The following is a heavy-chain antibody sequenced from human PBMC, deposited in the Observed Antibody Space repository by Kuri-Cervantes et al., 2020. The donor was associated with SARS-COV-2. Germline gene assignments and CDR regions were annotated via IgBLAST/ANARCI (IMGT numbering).Heavy chain of an antibody. CDR1: GSAFSDYS. Sequence: GESLKISCAASGSAFSDYSMLWFRQAPGKGLEWVSSISGHSRYIYYRDSVKGRFTISRDNARKSLFLQMNSLRVEDTGIYYCARDCSSPYKYYYYYYMDVWGKGATVTVSS. CDR2: ISGHSRYI. V-gene: IGHV3-21*01. D-gene: IGHD6-13*01. J-gene: IGHJ6*03. CDR3: ARDCSSPYKYYYYYYMDV.